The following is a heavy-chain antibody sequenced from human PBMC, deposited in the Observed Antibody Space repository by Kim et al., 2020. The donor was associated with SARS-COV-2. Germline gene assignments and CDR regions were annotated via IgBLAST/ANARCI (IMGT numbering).Heavy chain of an antibody. CDR3: ARAMSGSGSKLDY. D-gene: IGHD3-10*01. V-gene: IGHV3-74*01. CDR1: GFTFSSYW. CDR2: SNGDGRST. Sequence: GGSLRLSCTASGFTFSSYWMHWVRQAPGKGLVWVSRSNGDGRSTNYADSVKARFTISRDNAKNTLYLQMNSLRAEDTAVYYCARAMSGSGSKLDYWCQGT. J-gene: IGHJ4*02.